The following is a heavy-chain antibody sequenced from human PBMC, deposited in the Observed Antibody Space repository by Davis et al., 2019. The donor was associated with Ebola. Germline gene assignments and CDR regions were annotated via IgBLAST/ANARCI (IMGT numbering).Heavy chain of an antibody. CDR1: GFTFSSYS. CDR2: ISSSSSTI. V-gene: IGHV3-48*01. CDR3: ATDVGLS. Sequence: ESLMISCAASGFTFSSYSMNWVRQAPGKGLEWGSYISSSSSTIYYADSVKGRFTISRDNAKNSLYLQMNSLRAEDTAVYYCATDVGLSWGQGTLVTVSS. D-gene: IGHD3/OR15-3a*01. J-gene: IGHJ4*02.